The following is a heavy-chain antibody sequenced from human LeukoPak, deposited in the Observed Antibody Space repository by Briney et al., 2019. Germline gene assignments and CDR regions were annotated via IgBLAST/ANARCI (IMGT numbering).Heavy chain of an antibody. J-gene: IGHJ4*02. CDR3: FFFKQKTAYEILTGYFDLDY. CDR2: ISSSSSTL. CDR1: GFTISSYS. Sequence: PGGFLRFSCAASGFTISSYSMNRVRQDPGKRLERGSYISSSSSTLYYAVSGRGRFTISRDNAKNSLYLQMNSLRAEDTAVYYFFFFKQKTAYEILTGYFDLDYWGQGTLVTVSS. V-gene: IGHV3-48*01. D-gene: IGHD3-9*01.